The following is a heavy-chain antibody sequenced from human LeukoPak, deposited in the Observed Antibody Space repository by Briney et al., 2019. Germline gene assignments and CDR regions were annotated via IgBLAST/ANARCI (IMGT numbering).Heavy chain of an antibody. V-gene: IGHV3-33*01. CDR3: ARIPYGSGWAGRDNYYYGMDV. CDR1: GFTFSSYG. CDR2: IWYDGSNK. D-gene: IGHD3-10*01. Sequence: GGSLRLSCAASGFTFSSYGMHWVRQAPGKGLEWVAVIWYDGSNKYYADSVKGRFTISRDNSKNTLYLQMNSLRAEDTAVYYCARIPYGSGWAGRDNYYYGMDVWGQGTTVTVSS. J-gene: IGHJ6*02.